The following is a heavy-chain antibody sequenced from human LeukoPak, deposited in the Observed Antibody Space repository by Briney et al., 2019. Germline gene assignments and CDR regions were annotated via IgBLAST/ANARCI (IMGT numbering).Heavy chain of an antibody. CDR1: GGSISSYY. V-gene: IGHV4-59*08. D-gene: IGHD6-13*01. CDR3: ARHFTHSSSPDY. J-gene: IGHJ4*02. CDR2: IYYSGST. Sequence: KPSETLSLTFTVSGGSISSYYWSWIRQPPGKGLEWIGYIYYSGSTNYNPSLKSRVTISVDTSKNQFSLKLSSVTAADTAVYYCARHFTHSSSPDYWGQGTLVTVSS.